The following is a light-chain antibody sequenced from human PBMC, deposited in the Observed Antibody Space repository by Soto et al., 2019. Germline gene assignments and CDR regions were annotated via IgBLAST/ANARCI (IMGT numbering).Light chain of an antibody. CDR3: QQYGSSPRIT. CDR2: GAS. V-gene: IGKV3-20*01. J-gene: IGKJ5*01. Sequence: EIVLTQSPGTLSLSPGERATLSCRASQSVSSSYLAWYQQKPGQAPRLLIYGASSRATGIPVRFSGSGSGTDFTLTICRLEPEDFAVYYCQQYGSSPRITFGQGTRLEIK. CDR1: QSVSSSY.